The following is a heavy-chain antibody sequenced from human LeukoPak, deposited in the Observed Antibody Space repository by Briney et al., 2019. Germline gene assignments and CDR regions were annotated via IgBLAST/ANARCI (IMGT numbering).Heavy chain of an antibody. CDR2: ISGSFIGT. CDR3: ARTKPQQFDILS. V-gene: IGHV3-23*01. Sequence: GGSLRLSCAASGFTFSSYAMSWVRQAPGKGLEWVSAISGSFIGTYYADSVKGRFTISRDDPHNTLYLQMNSLRAEDTAVYYCARTKPQQFDILSWGQGTLVTVSS. J-gene: IGHJ4*02. D-gene: IGHD3-9*01. CDR1: GFTFSSYA.